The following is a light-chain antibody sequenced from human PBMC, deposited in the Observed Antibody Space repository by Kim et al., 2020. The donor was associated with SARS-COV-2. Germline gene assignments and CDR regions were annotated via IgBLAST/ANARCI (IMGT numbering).Light chain of an antibody. V-gene: IGKV1-27*01. CDR1: QGISNY. CDR3: QKYNSAPNT. Sequence: SASVGDRVTITCRASQGISNYLAWYQQKPGKVPKLLIYSASTSQSGVPSRFSGSGSGTDFTLTISSLQPEDVATYYCQKYNSAPNTSGQGTKLEI. CDR2: SAS. J-gene: IGKJ2*01.